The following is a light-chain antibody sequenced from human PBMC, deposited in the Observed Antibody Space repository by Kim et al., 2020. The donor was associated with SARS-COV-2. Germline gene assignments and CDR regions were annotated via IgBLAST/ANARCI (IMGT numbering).Light chain of an antibody. CDR3: QQSFTTPLLT. CDR1: QRISSY. CDR2: AAS. Sequence: DIQMTQSPSSLSASVGDRVTITCRASQRISSYLNWYQQQPGKAPKLLIYAASSLQSGVPSRFSGSGSGTDFTLTISSPQPEDFATYYCQQSFTTPLLTFGGGTKVDIK. V-gene: IGKV1-39*01. J-gene: IGKJ4*01.